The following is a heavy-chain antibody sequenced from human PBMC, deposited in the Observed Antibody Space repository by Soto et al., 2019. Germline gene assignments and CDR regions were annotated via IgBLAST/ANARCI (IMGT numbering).Heavy chain of an antibody. J-gene: IGHJ5*02. CDR2: MEPKSGKT. V-gene: IGHV1-8*02. CDR1: GYTFINYH. CDR3: ARDRGSFYYAAGP. Sequence: QVQLVQSGAEVKRPGASVRVSCKASGYTFINYHINWVRQATGQGLEWMGYMEPKSGKTGYAQKFQGRVTMTTDTSISTAYLELSSLRSEDTAEYFCARDRGSFYYAAGPWGQGTLVTVSS. D-gene: IGHD3-22*01.